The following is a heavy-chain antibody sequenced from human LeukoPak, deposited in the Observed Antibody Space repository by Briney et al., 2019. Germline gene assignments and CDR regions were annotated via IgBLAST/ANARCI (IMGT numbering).Heavy chain of an antibody. V-gene: IGHV3-7*01. CDR2: VNQDGNEK. J-gene: IGHJ6*02. Sequence: GGSLRLSCAASGFSFTNFWMTWVRQAPGKGLEWVASVNQDGNEKYYVDSVKGRFTISRDNAKNTLYLQMNTLRVEDTAVYYCTRDLMDYDVSTGLHHYYMDVWGQGTTVTVSS. CDR1: GFSFTNFW. D-gene: IGHD3-9*01. CDR3: TRDLMDYDVSTGLHHYYMDV.